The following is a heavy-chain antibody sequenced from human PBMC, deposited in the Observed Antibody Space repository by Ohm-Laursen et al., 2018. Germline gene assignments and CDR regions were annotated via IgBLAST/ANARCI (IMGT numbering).Heavy chain of an antibody. Sequence: GTLSLTCTVSGGSLSFFYWSWVRQPPGQGLEWIGEVNHGGSASYKLSLKSRVTISLDTSKNQLSLQLRFVTAADTAVYHCAGAPNLYYFDYWGQGTLVTVSS. CDR1: GGSLSFFY. V-gene: IGHV4-34*01. CDR3: AGAPNLYYFDY. CDR2: VNHGGSA. D-gene: IGHD2-8*01. J-gene: IGHJ4*02.